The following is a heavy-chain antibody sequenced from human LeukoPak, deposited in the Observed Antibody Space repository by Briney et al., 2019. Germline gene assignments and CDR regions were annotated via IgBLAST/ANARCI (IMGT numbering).Heavy chain of an antibody. CDR3: ARRSNYYDSGNYFDY. CDR2: IYYSGST. Sequence: SETLSLTCTVSGGSISSSSYYWGWSRQPPGKGREWSGSIYYSGSTYYNPPLKSRVTISVDTSKNQFSLKLSSVTAADTAVYYCARRSNYYDSGNYFDYWGQGTLVTVSS. D-gene: IGHD3-22*01. CDR1: GGSISSSSYY. V-gene: IGHV4-39*01. J-gene: IGHJ4*02.